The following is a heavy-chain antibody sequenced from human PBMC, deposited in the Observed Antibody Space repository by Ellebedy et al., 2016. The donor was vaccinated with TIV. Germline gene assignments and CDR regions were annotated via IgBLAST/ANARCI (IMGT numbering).Heavy chain of an antibody. CDR2: INAGNGDT. Sequence: AASVKVSCKASGYTFTMYAIHWVRQAPGERLEWMGWINAGNGDTKYSQKFQDRVTITRDTSANTAYMELKSLRSDDTAVYYCARPNPDALYQAAFDYWGQGTLVTVSS. V-gene: IGHV1-3*01. CDR1: GYTFTMYA. D-gene: IGHD2-2*01. CDR3: ARPNPDALYQAAFDY. J-gene: IGHJ4*02.